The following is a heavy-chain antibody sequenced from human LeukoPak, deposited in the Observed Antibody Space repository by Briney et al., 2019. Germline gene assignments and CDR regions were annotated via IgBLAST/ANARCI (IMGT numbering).Heavy chain of an antibody. D-gene: IGHD4-17*01. V-gene: IGHV3-30-3*01. CDR1: GFTFSSYA. Sequence: PGRSLRLSCAASGFTFSSYAMHWVRQAPGKGLEWVAVISYDGSNKYYADSVKGRFTISRDNSKNTLYLQMNSLRAEDTAVYYCAKACDPDYVSLYYFDYWGQGTLVTVSS. CDR3: AKACDPDYVSLYYFDY. CDR2: ISYDGSNK. J-gene: IGHJ4*02.